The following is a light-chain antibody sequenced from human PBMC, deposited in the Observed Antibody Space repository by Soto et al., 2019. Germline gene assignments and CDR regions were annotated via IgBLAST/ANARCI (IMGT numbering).Light chain of an antibody. CDR2: DVN. V-gene: IGLV2-11*01. CDR3: CSYAGTYTHYV. Sequence: ALTQPRSVSGSPGQSVTISCTGTSSDVGGYNFVSWYQQHPGKAPKLMIYDVNKRPSGVPGRFSGSKSGNTASLTISGLQAEDEADYYCCSYAGTYTHYVFGTGTKVTVL. CDR1: SSDVGGYNF. J-gene: IGLJ1*01.